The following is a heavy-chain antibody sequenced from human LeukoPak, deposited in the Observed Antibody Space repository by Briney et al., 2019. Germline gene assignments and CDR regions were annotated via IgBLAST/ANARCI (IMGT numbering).Heavy chain of an antibody. CDR3: ATPYSTSWP. CDR1: GYSFNTDY. D-gene: IGHD6-13*01. J-gene: IGHJ5*02. V-gene: IGHV5-51*01. CDR2: IYPDDSET. Sequence: GESLKISCKGSGYSFNTDYIGWVRQMPGKGLEWMGIIYPDDSETNYSPSFQGQVTISVDKSITTAFLQWSSLKASDTAIYYCATPYSTSWPWGQGTLVTVSS.